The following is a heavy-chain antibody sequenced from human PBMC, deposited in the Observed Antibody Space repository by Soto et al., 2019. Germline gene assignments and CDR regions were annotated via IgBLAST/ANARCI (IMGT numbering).Heavy chain of an antibody. Sequence: PGGSLRLSCAASGFTFSSYWMSWVRQAPGKGLEWVANIKQDGSEKYYVDSVKGRFTISRDNAKNSLYLQMNSLRAEDTAVYYCARDPRHNWPYGTDVWGQGTTVTVSS. V-gene: IGHV3-7*01. CDR2: IKQDGSEK. CDR1: GFTFSSYW. D-gene: IGHD1-1*01. CDR3: ARDPRHNWPYGTDV. J-gene: IGHJ6*02.